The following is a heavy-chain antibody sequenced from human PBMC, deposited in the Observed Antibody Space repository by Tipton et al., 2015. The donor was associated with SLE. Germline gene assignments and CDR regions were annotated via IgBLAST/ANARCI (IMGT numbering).Heavy chain of an antibody. Sequence: GSLRLSCAASGFTFNSHAMSWVRQAPGKGLEWVANIRQDGNEKYHVDSVRGRFTISRDNAKNSLYLQMNSLRAEDTAVYYCARDYRSRTADYWGLGTLVTVSS. D-gene: IGHD1-14*01. CDR3: ARDYRSRTADY. CDR1: GFTFNSHA. CDR2: IRQDGNEK. J-gene: IGHJ4*02. V-gene: IGHV3-7*01.